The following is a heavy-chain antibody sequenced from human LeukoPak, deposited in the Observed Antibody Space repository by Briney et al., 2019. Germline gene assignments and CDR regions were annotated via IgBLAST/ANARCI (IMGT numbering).Heavy chain of an antibody. V-gene: IGHV3-53*01. CDR1: GFTVSSSY. D-gene: IGHD6-6*01. CDR3: ARDVGTSSRLGYYYYAMDV. Sequence: GGSLRLSCAASGFTVSSSYMTWVRQAPGKGLEWVSVIYSGGSTYYADSVKGRFTISRDNSKNTLYFQMNSLRAEDTAVYYCARDVGTSSRLGYYYYAMDVWGQGTTVTVSS. J-gene: IGHJ6*02. CDR2: IYSGGST.